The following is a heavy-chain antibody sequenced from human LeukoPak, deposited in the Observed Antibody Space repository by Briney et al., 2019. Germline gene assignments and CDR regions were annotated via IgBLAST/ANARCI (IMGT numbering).Heavy chain of an antibody. CDR1: GFTFSNYA. CDR2: ISGSGGGT. J-gene: IGHJ4*02. CDR3: AKGKSWVDYVLY. D-gene: IGHD4-17*01. Sequence: PGGSLRLSCAASGFTFSNYAMSWVRQAPGKGLEWVSVISGSGGGTYYADSVKGRFTISRDNSKKTLYLQMNSLRAEDTAVYYCAKGKSWVDYVLYWGQGTLVTVSS. V-gene: IGHV3-23*01.